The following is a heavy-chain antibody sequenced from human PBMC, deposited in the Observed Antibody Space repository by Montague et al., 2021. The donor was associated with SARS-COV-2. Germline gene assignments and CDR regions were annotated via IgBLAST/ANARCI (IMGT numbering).Heavy chain of an antibody. Sequence: SVKVSCTASENTFTSHFYHWVRQAPGQGLEWMGRINANNGDTNFALEFQGRVTLTRDTSIGTVYMEVSGLIFDDTAVYYCARALGIRGVFDPWGRGTLLTVSS. CDR1: ENTFTSHF. CDR3: ARALGIRGVFDP. V-gene: IGHV1-2*06. CDR2: INANNGDT. D-gene: IGHD3-10*01. J-gene: IGHJ5*02.